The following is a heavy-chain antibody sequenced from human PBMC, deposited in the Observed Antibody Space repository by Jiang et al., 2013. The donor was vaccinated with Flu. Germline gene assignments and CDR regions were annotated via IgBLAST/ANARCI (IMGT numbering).Heavy chain of an antibody. V-gene: IGHV3-30*01. J-gene: IGHJ4*02. CDR3: ASYIAAASTGFFDY. D-gene: IGHD6-13*01. Sequence: VISYDGSNKYYADSVKGRFTXSRDNSKNTLYLQMNSLRAEDTAVYYCASYIAAASTGFFDYWGQGTLVTVSS. CDR2: ISYDGSNK.